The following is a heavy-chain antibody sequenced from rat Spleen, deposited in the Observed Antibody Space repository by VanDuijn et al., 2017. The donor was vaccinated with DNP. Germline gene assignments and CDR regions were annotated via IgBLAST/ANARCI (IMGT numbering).Heavy chain of an antibody. D-gene: IGHD3-1*01. CDR1: GFSLISNS. Sequence: QVQLKESGPGLVQPSQTLSLTCTVSGFSLISNSVHWVRQPPGKGLEWIAAMWSGGIPDYNSALRTRLSITRDTSKSQVLLEMNSLQTEYTAMYFCSRRSSCLDYWGQGVMVTVSS. V-gene: IGHV2-1*01. CDR2: MWSGGIP. CDR3: SRRSSCLDY. J-gene: IGHJ2*01.